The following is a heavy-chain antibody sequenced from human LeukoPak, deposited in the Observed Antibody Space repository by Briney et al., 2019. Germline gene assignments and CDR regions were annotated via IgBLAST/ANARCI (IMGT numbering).Heavy chain of an antibody. V-gene: IGHV3-23*01. Sequence: GGSLRLSCAASGFTFSSYAMSWVRQAPGKGLEWVPAISGSGGSTYYADSVKGRFTISRDNSKNTLYLQMNSLRAEDTAVYYCAKGLSSTSNNWFDPWGQGTLVTVSS. CDR3: AKGLSSTSNNWFDP. CDR2: ISGSGGST. CDR1: GFTFSSYA. J-gene: IGHJ5*02. D-gene: IGHD2-2*01.